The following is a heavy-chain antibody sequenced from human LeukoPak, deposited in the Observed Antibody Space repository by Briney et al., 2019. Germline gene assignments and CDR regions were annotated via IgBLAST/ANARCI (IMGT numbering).Heavy chain of an antibody. CDR1: RFIFSDYY. Sequence: PGGSLRLSCAASRFIFSDYYMNWIRQAPGKGLEWVSHINGGGTTKYYADSVRGRFTLSRDNAKDTLYLQMNNLRADDTAVYYCTRGVFSDVWGTGTTVTVSS. CDR3: TRGVFSDV. J-gene: IGHJ6*04. CDR2: INGGGTTK. V-gene: IGHV3-11*01.